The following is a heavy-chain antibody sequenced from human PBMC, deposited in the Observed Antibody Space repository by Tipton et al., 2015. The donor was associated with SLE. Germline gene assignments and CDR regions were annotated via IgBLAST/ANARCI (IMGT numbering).Heavy chain of an antibody. Sequence: TLSLTCTVSGGSISSYYWSWIRQPAGKGLEWIGRIYTSGSTNYNPSLKSRVTMSVDTSKNQFSLKLSSVTAADTAVYYFARGGVVGASDAFDIWGQGTMVTVSS. V-gene: IGHV4-4*07. D-gene: IGHD1-26*01. CDR2: IYTSGST. CDR1: GGSISSYY. CDR3: ARGGVVGASDAFDI. J-gene: IGHJ3*02.